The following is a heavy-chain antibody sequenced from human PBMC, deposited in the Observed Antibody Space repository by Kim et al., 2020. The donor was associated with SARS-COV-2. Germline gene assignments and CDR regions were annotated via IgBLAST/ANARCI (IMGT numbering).Heavy chain of an antibody. Sequence: GGSLRLSCAASGFTVDDYAMHWVRQAPGKGLEWVSGISWNSGSIGYADSVKGRFTISRDNAKNSLYLQMNSLRAEDTALYYCAKDGGDGYNLRGGSFDSWGQGPLVTVSS. CDR3: AKDGGDGYNLRGGSFDS. D-gene: IGHD5-12*01. J-gene: IGHJ4*02. CDR1: GFTVDDYA. CDR2: ISWNSGSI. V-gene: IGHV3-9*01.